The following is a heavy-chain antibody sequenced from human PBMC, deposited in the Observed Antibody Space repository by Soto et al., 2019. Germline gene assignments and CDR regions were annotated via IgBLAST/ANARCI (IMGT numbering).Heavy chain of an antibody. D-gene: IGHD5-12*01. Sequence: GGSLRLSCAASGFTFENFGMSWVRQAPGKGLEWISSISGSGLNKYYADSVKGRFTISRDNSKNTVYLELSNLRAEDTAVYHCAKNQGVELVPLATVDWFDPWGQGXVVTVYS. CDR1: GFTFENFG. CDR2: ISGSGLNK. CDR3: AKNQGVELVPLATVDWFDP. V-gene: IGHV3-23*01. J-gene: IGHJ5*02.